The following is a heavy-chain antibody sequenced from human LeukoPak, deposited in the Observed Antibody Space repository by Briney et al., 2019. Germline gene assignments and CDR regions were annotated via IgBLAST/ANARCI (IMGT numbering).Heavy chain of an antibody. Sequence: AGGSLRLSCSASGLSFSTFAMHWARQAPGKGLEYVSAINGDGDTTYYADSVKGRFIIFRDNSKNTLYLQMNSLRAEDTAVYYCARDRPRAVWGQGTTVTVSS. J-gene: IGHJ6*02. CDR3: ARDRPRAV. CDR1: GLSFSTFA. CDR2: INGDGDTT. V-gene: IGHV3-64*04.